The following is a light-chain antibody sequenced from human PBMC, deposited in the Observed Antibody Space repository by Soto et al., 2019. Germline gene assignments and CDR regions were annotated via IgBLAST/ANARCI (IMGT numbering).Light chain of an antibody. CDR3: QQYNDWT. CDR1: QSVSNN. J-gene: IGKJ1*01. V-gene: IGKV3-15*01. Sequence: EIVMTQSPATLSVSPGDRATLSCRASQSVSNNLAWYQHKPGQAPRLLIYGASNRATGIPARFSASGSGTEFTLTISSLQSEDSAVYYCQQYNDWTFGQGTKVDIK. CDR2: GAS.